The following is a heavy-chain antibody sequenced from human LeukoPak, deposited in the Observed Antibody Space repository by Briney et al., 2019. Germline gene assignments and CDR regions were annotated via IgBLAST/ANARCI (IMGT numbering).Heavy chain of an antibody. Sequence: PSETLSLTCTVSGYSISSGYYWGWIRQPPGKGLEWIGNIYHTGSTYYDPSLKSRVTISVDTSTNQFSLKLSSVTAADTAVYYCARHQSSFDYWGQGTLVTVSS. J-gene: IGHJ4*02. CDR3: ARHQSSFDY. D-gene: IGHD2-2*01. CDR2: IYHTGST. V-gene: IGHV4-38-2*02. CDR1: GYSISSGYY.